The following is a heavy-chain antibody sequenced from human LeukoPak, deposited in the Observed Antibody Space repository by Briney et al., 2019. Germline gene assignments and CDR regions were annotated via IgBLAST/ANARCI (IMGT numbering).Heavy chain of an antibody. CDR2: IKQDGREK. CDR1: GFTFSSYW. J-gene: IGHJ4*02. CDR3: ARVPSALYYYDRSGHADY. D-gene: IGHD3-22*01. V-gene: IGHV3-7*01. Sequence: GGSLRLSCAASGFTFSSYWMSWVRQAPGKGLEWVANIKQDGREKYYVDSVKGRFTISRDISKNSLYLQMNSLRAEDTAVYYCARVPSALYYYDRSGHADYWGQGTLVTVSS.